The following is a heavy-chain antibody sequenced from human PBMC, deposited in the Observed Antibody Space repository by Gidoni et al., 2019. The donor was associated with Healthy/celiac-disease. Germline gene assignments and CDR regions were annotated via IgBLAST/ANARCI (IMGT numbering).Heavy chain of an antibody. CDR2: IYTSGST. CDR3: ARAYSSLWYFDL. Sequence: QVQLQESGPGLVKPSQTLSLTCTVSGGSISSGSYCWSWIRQPAGKGLEWIGRIYTSGSTNYNPSLKSRVTMSVDTSKNQFSLKLSSVTAADTAVYYCARAYSSLWYFDLWGRGTLVTVSS. V-gene: IGHV4-61*02. J-gene: IGHJ2*01. CDR1: GGSISSGSYC. D-gene: IGHD6-13*01.